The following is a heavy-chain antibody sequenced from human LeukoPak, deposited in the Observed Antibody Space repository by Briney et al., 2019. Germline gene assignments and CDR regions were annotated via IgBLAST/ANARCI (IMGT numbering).Heavy chain of an antibody. CDR3: ARQRVWDFDY. CDR1: GGSISLGSYF. J-gene: IGHJ4*02. V-gene: IGHV4-39*01. Sequence: SETLSLTCTVSGGSISLGSYFWGWIHQPLGKGLEWSGSIYYTGSTYYNPSLKSRGTISVDTSKNQFSLKLNSVTAADTALYYCARQRVWDFDYWGQGTLVTVSS. CDR2: IYYTGST. D-gene: IGHD5/OR15-5a*01.